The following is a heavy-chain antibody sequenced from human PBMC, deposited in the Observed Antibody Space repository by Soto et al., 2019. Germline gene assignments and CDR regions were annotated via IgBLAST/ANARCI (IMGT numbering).Heavy chain of an antibody. V-gene: IGHV3-23*01. D-gene: IGHD6-19*01. Sequence: EQLLESGGGLVQPGGSLRLSCAASGFTFSSYSMNWVRQAPGKGLEWVSTITPSGDNTYYADSVKGRFTISRDDSKNTVYLQMNSLGAEDTAIYYCAKLVWVIAVAGTGPEYNWFDPRGQGTLVTVSS. CDR1: GFTFSSYS. CDR2: ITPSGDNT. CDR3: AKLVWVIAVAGTGPEYNWFDP. J-gene: IGHJ5*02.